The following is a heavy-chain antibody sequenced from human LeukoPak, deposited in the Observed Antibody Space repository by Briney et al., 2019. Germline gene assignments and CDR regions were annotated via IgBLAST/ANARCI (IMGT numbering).Heavy chain of an antibody. J-gene: IGHJ4*02. Sequence: SETLSLTCAVYGGSFSGYYWSWIRQPPGKGLEWIGEINHSGSTNYNPSLKSRVTISVDTSKNQFSLKLSSVTAADTAVYYCARDSSGWYGALSLDYWGQGTLVTVSS. CDR2: INHSGST. CDR1: GGSFSGYY. V-gene: IGHV4-34*01. CDR3: ARDSSGWYGALSLDY. D-gene: IGHD6-19*01.